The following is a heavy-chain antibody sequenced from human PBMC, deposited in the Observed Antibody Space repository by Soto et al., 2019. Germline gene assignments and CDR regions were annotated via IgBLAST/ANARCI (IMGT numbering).Heavy chain of an antibody. Sequence: AGGALRLPCAASGFTFSRYAIHWVPPAPGKGLENVSAISSNGGSTYYANSAKGRFTITRDNSKNTLYLQMGSLRAEDMAVYYCARGRGYSGYVPYYYYYYMDVWGKGTTVTVSS. CDR1: GFTFSRYA. J-gene: IGHJ6*03. CDR2: ISSNGGST. D-gene: IGHD5-12*01. CDR3: ARGRGYSGYVPYYYYYYMDV. V-gene: IGHV3-64*01.